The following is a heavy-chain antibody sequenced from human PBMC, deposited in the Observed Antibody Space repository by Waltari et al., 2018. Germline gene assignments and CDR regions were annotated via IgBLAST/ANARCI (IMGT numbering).Heavy chain of an antibody. CDR2: INHSGST. V-gene: IGHV4-34*01. J-gene: IGHJ3*02. CDR3: ARRLFGWEHAFDI. Sequence: QVQLQQWGAGLLKPSETLSLTCAVYGGSFSGYYWSWTRQPPGKGLEWIGEINHSGSTNYNPSLKSRVTISVDTSKNQFSLKLSSVTAADTAVYYCARRLFGWEHAFDIWGQGTMVTVSS. D-gene: IGHD1-26*01. CDR1: GGSFSGYY.